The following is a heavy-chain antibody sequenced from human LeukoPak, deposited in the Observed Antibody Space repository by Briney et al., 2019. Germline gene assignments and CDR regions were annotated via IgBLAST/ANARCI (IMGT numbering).Heavy chain of an antibody. CDR3: ARDEVTCSSTNCYFVY. CDR1: GFTFSGYS. J-gene: IGHJ4*02. CDR2: ISSSSSSI. Sequence: GGSLRLSCAASGFTFSGYSMNWVRQAPGKGLEWVSFISSSSSSIYYADSVKGRFTISRDNTKNSLYLQVNSLRAEDTAVYYCARDEVTCSSTNCYFVYWGQGTLVTVSS. V-gene: IGHV3-21*01. D-gene: IGHD2-2*01.